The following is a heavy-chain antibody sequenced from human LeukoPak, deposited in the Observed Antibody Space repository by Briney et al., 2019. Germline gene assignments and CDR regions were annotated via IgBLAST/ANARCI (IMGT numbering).Heavy chain of an antibody. Sequence: GGSLRLSCVVSGFIFSSYGMHWVRQAPGKGLEWVAGLSYDGSNTNHADPVKGRFTISRDNSKNTVHLQMNSLRAEDTAVYYCARSYRSGWYYFDYWGQGTLVTVSS. CDR3: ARSYRSGWYYFDY. CDR1: GFIFSSYG. V-gene: IGHV3-30-3*01. J-gene: IGHJ4*02. D-gene: IGHD6-19*01. CDR2: LSYDGSNT.